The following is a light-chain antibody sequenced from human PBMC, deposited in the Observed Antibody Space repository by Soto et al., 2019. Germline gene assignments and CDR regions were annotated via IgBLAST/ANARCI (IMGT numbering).Light chain of an antibody. Sequence: QSALTQPASVSGSPGQSITISCTGTSSDVGGYNYVSWYQQHPGKAPKLMIYEVSNRPSGVSNRFSGSKSDNTASLTISGLQAEDDADYYCSSYTSSSTAVFGTGTKVTVL. CDR1: SSDVGGYNY. V-gene: IGLV2-14*01. J-gene: IGLJ1*01. CDR3: SSYTSSSTAV. CDR2: EVS.